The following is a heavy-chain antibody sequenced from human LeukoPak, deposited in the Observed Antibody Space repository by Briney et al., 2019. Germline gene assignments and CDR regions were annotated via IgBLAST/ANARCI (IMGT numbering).Heavy chain of an antibody. D-gene: IGHD6-13*01. J-gene: IGHJ5*02. CDR3: ARDLGAATYNWFDP. V-gene: IGHV4-59*01. CDR2: IYYSGST. Sequence: SETLSLTCTVSGGPISSYYWSWIRQPPGKGLEWIGYIYYSGSTNYNPSLKSRVTISVDTSKNQFSLELSSVTAADTAVYYCARDLGAATYNWFDPWGQGTLVTVSS. CDR1: GGPISSYY.